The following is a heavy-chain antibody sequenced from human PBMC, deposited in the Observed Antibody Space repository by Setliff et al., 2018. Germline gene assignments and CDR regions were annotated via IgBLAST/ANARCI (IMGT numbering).Heavy chain of an antibody. V-gene: IGHV1-46*01. CDR1: GHIFSSYG. CDR3: ARINFYVSSGYYYAPDF. Sequence: ASVKVSCKASGHIFSSYGISWVRQAPGQGLEWMGTLNTGGGSASIVDQFQGRVSMTSDTSTSTVYMEINSLRPDDTAVYYCARINFYVSSGYYYAPDFWGQGTLVTVS. CDR2: LNTGGGSA. D-gene: IGHD3-22*01. J-gene: IGHJ4*02.